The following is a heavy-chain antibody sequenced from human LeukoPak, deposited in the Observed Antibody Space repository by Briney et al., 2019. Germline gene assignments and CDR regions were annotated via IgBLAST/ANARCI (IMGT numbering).Heavy chain of an antibody. CDR2: ISVNGYGT. V-gene: IGHV3-23*01. CDR1: EFSFSTYA. J-gene: IGHJ4*02. D-gene: IGHD3-10*01. Sequence: GGSLRLSCAASEFSFSTYAMTWVRQAPGKGLEWVSTISVNGYGTHYADSVKGRFTISRDNSKNTLYLQMNSLRAEDTAIYYCAKGIFRRGSGSYLLTPFDYWGQGTLVTVSS. CDR3: AKGIFRRGSGSYLLTPFDY.